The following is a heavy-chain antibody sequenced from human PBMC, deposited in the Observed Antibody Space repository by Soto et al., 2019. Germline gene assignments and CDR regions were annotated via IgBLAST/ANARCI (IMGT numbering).Heavy chain of an antibody. CDR3: AKGGRAYCGGDCRYYFDY. V-gene: IGHV3-30*18. J-gene: IGHJ4*02. CDR1: RFTFSGYG. Sequence: QVQLVESGGGVVQPGRSLRLSCAASRFTFSGYGRHWVRQAPGKGLEWVAVISYDGSNKFYADSVKGRFTISRDNSKNTLYLQMNSLRPEDTAVYYCAKGGRAYCGGDCRYYFDYWGQGTLVTVSS. D-gene: IGHD2-21*02. CDR2: ISYDGSNK.